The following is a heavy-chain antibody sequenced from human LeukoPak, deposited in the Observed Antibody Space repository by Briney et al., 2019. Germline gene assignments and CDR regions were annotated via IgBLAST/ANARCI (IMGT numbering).Heavy chain of an antibody. Sequence: TSVKVSCXASGFTFSSSTIQWVRQARGQRLEWMGWIVVGSGNTNYAQNFQERVTITRDMSTSTAYMEVSSLRSEDTAVYYCAADLPGGAMFDPWGQGTLVTVSS. D-gene: IGHD3-16*01. CDR2: IVVGSGNT. J-gene: IGHJ5*02. CDR3: AADLPGGAMFDP. CDR1: GFTFSSST. V-gene: IGHV1-58*02.